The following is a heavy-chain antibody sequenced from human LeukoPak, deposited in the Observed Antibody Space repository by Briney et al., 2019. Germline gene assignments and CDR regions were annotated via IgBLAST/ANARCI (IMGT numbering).Heavy chain of an antibody. J-gene: IGHJ4*02. CDR1: GFTFSDYW. CDR2: IEQDGIEK. CDR3: ARPIVGATGGGRLDY. Sequence: PGGSLRLSCAASGFTFSDYWMSWVRQAPGKGLEWVANIEQDGIEKHYVDSVKGRFTISRDNAKNSLYLQMNSLRAEDTAVYYCARPIVGATGGGRLDYWGQGTLVTVSS. D-gene: IGHD1-26*01. V-gene: IGHV3-7*01.